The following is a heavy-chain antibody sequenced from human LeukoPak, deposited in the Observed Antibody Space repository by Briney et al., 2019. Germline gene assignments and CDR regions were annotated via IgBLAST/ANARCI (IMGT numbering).Heavy chain of an antibody. CDR1: GFTFSTYS. CDR2: ISSGSSLI. D-gene: IGHD2-15*01. CDR3: PGRSCSPIVCSLYL. Sequence: GGSLRLSCAASGFTFSTYSMNWVRQAPGKGLEWVSYISSGSSLIYYADSVKGRFTISRDNAQNSLYLQMNGLGAEDTAVYYCPGRSCSPIVCSLYLWRRETRVSVSS. V-gene: IGHV3-21*01. J-gene: IGHJ4*02.